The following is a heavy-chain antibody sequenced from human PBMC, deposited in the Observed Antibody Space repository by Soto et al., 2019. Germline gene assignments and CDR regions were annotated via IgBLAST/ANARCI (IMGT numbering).Heavy chain of an antibody. D-gene: IGHD3-9*01. Sequence: GGSLRLSCAASGFTFSSYSMNWVRQAPGKGLEWVSSISSSSSYIYYADSVKGRFTISRDNSKNSLYLQMNSLRAEDTAVYYCARDLLGLTGRWGQGTLVTVSS. J-gene: IGHJ4*02. V-gene: IGHV3-21*01. CDR2: ISSSSSYI. CDR1: GFTFSSYS. CDR3: ARDLLGLTGR.